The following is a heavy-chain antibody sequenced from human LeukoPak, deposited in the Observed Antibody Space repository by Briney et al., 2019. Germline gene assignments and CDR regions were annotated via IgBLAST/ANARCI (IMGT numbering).Heavy chain of an antibody. CDR1: GFTFSTFA. V-gene: IGHV3-21*06. J-gene: IGHJ5*02. D-gene: IGHD3-22*01. CDR2: ITGSGPYI. Sequence: TGGSLRLSCAASGFTFSTFAMHWVRLSPGKGLEWVSSITGSGPYILYADSVKRRFTISRDNTKNLLYLEMNSLRAEDTAVYYCARTYYDSSEGDNWFDPWGQGTLVTVSS. CDR3: ARTYYDSSEGDNWFDP.